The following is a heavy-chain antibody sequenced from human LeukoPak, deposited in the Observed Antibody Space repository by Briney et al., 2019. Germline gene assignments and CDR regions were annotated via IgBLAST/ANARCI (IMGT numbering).Heavy chain of an antibody. V-gene: IGHV3-73*01. D-gene: IGHD1-26*01. J-gene: IGHJ4*02. Sequence: GGSLRLSCAASGFTFSGSAMHWVRQASGKGLEWVGRIRSKANSYATAYAASVKGRFTISRDDSKNTAYLQMNSLKTEDTAVYYCNSLVGATIVWGQGTLVTVSS. CDR3: NSLVGATIV. CDR2: IRSKANSYAT. CDR1: GFTFSGSA.